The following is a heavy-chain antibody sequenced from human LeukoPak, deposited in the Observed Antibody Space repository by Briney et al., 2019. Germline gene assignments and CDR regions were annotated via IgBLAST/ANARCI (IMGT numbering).Heavy chain of an antibody. CDR2: IYYSGST. Sequence: SETLSLTCTVSGGSISSYYWSWIRQPPGKGLEWIGYIYYSGSTNYNPSLKSRVTISVDTSKNQFSLKLSSVTAADTAVYYCARLDSTRIVVVPAARRCAFDIWGQGTMVTVSS. CDR1: GGSISSYY. V-gene: IGHV4-59*12. CDR3: ARLDSTRIVVVPAARRCAFDI. J-gene: IGHJ3*02. D-gene: IGHD2-2*01.